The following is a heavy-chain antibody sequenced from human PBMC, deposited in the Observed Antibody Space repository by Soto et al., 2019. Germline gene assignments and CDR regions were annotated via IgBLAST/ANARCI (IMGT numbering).Heavy chain of an antibody. J-gene: IGHJ6*02. Sequence: PGGSLRLSCAASGFTFSSYAMNWVRQAPGKGLEWVSAISGSGGNTFYADSVEGRFTISRDNSKNTLFLQMHSLRAEDTAIYYCAMLNSGSYSYHGMDVWGQGTTVTVSS. D-gene: IGHD1-26*01. CDR1: GFTFSSYA. CDR3: AMLNSGSYSYHGMDV. CDR2: ISGSGGNT. V-gene: IGHV3-23*01.